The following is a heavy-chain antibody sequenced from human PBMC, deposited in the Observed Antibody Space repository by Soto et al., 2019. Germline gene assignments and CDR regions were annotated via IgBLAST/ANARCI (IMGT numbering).Heavy chain of an antibody. CDR3: ARRGDCSSTSCYTSWFDP. CDR1: GGTFSSYA. Sequence: QVQLVQSGAEVQKPGSSVKVSCKASGGTFSSYAISWVRQAPGQGLEWMGGIIPIFGTANYAQKFQGRVTITADEATSTAYMELSSLRSEDTAVYYCARRGDCSSTSCYTSWFDPWGQGTLVTVSS. J-gene: IGHJ5*02. V-gene: IGHV1-69*01. D-gene: IGHD2-2*02. CDR2: IIPIFGTA.